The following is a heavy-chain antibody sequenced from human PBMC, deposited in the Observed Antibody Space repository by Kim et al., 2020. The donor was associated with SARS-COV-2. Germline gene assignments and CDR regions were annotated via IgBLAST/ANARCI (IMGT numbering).Heavy chain of an antibody. V-gene: IGHV4-34*01. Sequence: SETLSLTCAVYGGSFSGYYWSWIRQPPGKGLEWIGEINHSGSTNYNPSLKSRVTISVDTSKNQFSLKLSSVTAADTAVYYCARGNGSGRHYYYYYGMDVWGQGTTVTVSS. CDR1: GGSFSGYY. CDR3: ARGNGSGRHYYYYYGMDV. D-gene: IGHD3-10*01. CDR2: INHSGST. J-gene: IGHJ6*02.